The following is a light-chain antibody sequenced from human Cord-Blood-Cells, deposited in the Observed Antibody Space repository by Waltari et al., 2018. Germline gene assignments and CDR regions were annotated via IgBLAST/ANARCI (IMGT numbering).Light chain of an antibody. CDR1: PDISNY. V-gene: IGKV1-33*01. CDR2: DAS. J-gene: IGKJ2*01. CDR3: QQYDNLPYT. Sequence: DIQMTQSPSSLSASVGDRVTITCQASPDISNYLNWYQQKPGKAPKLLIYDASNLETGVPSMFSGSGSETDFTFTISSLQPEDIATYYCQQYDNLPYTFGQGTKLEIK.